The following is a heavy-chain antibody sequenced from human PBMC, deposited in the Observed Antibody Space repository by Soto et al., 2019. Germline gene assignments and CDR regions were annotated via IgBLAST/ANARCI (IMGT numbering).Heavy chain of an antibody. CDR3: ISDFGEVGSTAAFDI. Sequence: GGSLRLSCAVSGFTFSNFWMHWVRQAPGKGLIWVAHIHSDGSNTSYADFVKGRFTISRDNAKNTLYLQVNSLRAADTAMYYCISDFGEVGSTAAFDIWGQGTMVTVSS. CDR2: IHSDGSNT. D-gene: IGHD1-26*01. V-gene: IGHV3-74*01. CDR1: GFTFSNFW. J-gene: IGHJ3*02.